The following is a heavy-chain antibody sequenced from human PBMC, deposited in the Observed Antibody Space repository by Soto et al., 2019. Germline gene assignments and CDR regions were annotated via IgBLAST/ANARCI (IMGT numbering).Heavy chain of an antibody. J-gene: IGHJ6*02. CDR3: ARDYPNYDFWSGPRPYGMDV. V-gene: IGHV4-59*01. D-gene: IGHD3-3*01. CDR2: IYYSGST. Sequence: SETLSLTCTVSGGSISSYYWSWIRQPPGKGLEWIGYIYYSGSTNYNPSLKSRVTISVDTSKNQFSLKLSSVTAADTAVYYCARDYPNYDFWSGPRPYGMDVWGQGTTVTVSS. CDR1: GGSISSYY.